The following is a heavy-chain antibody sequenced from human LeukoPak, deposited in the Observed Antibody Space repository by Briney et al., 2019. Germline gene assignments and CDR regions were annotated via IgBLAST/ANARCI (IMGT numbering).Heavy chain of an antibody. CDR2: ISSRGDST. CDR3: VKGPRPDITVAHTVEN. D-gene: IGHD6-19*01. Sequence: GGSLRLSCAASGFIFSNYAMSWVRQVPGRGLEWVSTISSRGDSTYVADSVKGRFTISRDNSKNTLYLQMNTVRAEDTAVYYCVKGPRPDITVAHTVENWGQGTLVTVSS. J-gene: IGHJ4*02. V-gene: IGHV3-23*01. CDR1: GFIFSNYA.